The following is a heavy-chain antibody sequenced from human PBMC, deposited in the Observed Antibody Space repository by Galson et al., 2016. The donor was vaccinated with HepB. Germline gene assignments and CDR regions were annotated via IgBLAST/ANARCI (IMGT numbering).Heavy chain of an antibody. V-gene: IGHV3-23*01. CDR2: ISDTAGST. CDR3: AIRLDYYGSRGS. J-gene: IGHJ5*02. Sequence: SLRLSCAASGFSFRNYAMSWVRQAPGKGLEWVSSISDTAGSTYYADSVKGRFTISRDNSRNTLFLRLNSLRAEDTAVYYCAIRLDYYGSRGSWGQGTLVTVSS. D-gene: IGHD3-22*01. CDR1: GFSFRNYA.